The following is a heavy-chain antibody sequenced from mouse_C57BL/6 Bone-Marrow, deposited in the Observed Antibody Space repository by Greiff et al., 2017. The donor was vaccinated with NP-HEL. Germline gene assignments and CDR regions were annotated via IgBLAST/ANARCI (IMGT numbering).Heavy chain of an antibody. CDR3: ARPYYDYDEGWYFDV. Sequence: ESGPGLVKPSQSLSLTCSVTGYSITSGYYWNWIRQFPGNKLEWMGYISYDGSNNYNPSLKNRISITRDTSKNQFFLKLNSVTTEDTATYYCARPYYDYDEGWYFDVWGTGTTVTVSS. J-gene: IGHJ1*03. CDR1: GYSITSGYY. D-gene: IGHD2-4*01. V-gene: IGHV3-6*01. CDR2: ISYDGSN.